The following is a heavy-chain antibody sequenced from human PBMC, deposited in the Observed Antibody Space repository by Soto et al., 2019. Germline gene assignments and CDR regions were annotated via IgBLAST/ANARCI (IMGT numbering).Heavy chain of an antibody. J-gene: IGHJ6*02. D-gene: IGHD5-18*01. CDR3: AGVHGWAAMVRGNYEYGMDV. CDR2: ISAYNGNT. Sequence: ASVKVSCKASGYTFTSYGISWVRQAPGQGLEWMGWISAYNGNTNYAQKLQGRVTMTTDTSTSTAYMELRSLRSDDTAVYYCAGVHGWAAMVRGNYEYGMDVWGQGTTVTVSS. V-gene: IGHV1-18*01. CDR1: GYTFTSYG.